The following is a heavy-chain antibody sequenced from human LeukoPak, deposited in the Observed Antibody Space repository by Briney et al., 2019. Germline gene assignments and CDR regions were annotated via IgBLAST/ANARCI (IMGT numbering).Heavy chain of an antibody. Sequence: AGGSLRLSCAASGFTLSSSWMQWVRQAPGKGLEWVSRINYDGRSTTYADSVKGRFTISRDNARNTLYLQITSLRADDTAVYYCAGEGADEITQIDSWGQGTLVTVSS. V-gene: IGHV3-74*01. CDR1: GFTLSSSW. J-gene: IGHJ4*02. D-gene: IGHD1-14*01. CDR3: AGEGADEITQIDS. CDR2: INYDGRST.